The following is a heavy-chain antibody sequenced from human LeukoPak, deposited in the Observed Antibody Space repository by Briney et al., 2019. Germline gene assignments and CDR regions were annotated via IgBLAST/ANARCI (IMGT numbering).Heavy chain of an antibody. J-gene: IGHJ4*02. V-gene: IGHV4-34*01. CDR2: INHSGST. D-gene: IGHD5-18*01. Sequence: SETLSLTCAVYGGSFSGYYWSWIRQPPGKGLEWIGEINHSGSTNYNPSLKSRVTISVDTSKNQFSLKLSSVTAADTAVYYCARERPQRSVDTAMVLDYWGQGTLVTVSS. CDR1: GGSFSGYY. CDR3: ARERPQRSVDTAMVLDY.